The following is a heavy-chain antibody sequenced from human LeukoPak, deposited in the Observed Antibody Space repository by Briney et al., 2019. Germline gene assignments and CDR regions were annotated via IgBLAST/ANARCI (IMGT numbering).Heavy chain of an antibody. CDR3: AKNMISAGRGTFDI. CDR2: ISWNSGAI. Sequence: GRSLRLSCAASGFTFYDFAMHWVRQAPGKGLEWVSSISWNSGAIGYADSVKGRFTISRDNAKNSLYPQMNSLRAEDMALYYCAKNMISAGRGTFDIWGQGTMVTVSS. J-gene: IGHJ3*02. D-gene: IGHD1-14*01. V-gene: IGHV3-9*03. CDR1: GFTFYDFA.